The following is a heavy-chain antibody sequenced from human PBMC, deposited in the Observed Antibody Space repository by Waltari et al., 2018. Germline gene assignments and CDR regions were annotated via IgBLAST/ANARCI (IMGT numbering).Heavy chain of an antibody. Sequence: QLQLQESGPGLVKPSETLSLTCSVSGGSISSRSYYWGWIRQPPGKGLEWIGTIYYSGSTDYSPSLKSRVTISVDTSKNQFSLKLSSVTAADTAVYYCARDRGGDSSFDYWGQGTLVTVSS. V-gene: IGHV4-39*07. CDR3: ARDRGGDSSFDY. D-gene: IGHD2-21*01. J-gene: IGHJ4*02. CDR1: GGSISSRSYY. CDR2: IYYSGST.